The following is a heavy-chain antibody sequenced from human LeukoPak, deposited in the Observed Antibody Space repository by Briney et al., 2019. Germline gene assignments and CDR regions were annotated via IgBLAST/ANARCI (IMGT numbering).Heavy chain of an antibody. CDR1: GGSISLSYYY. CDR3: ASLKPGYRNWFDP. J-gene: IGHJ5*02. V-gene: IGHV4-39*02. Sequence: SETLSLTCSVSGGSISLSYYYWGWIRQPPGKALEWIGSVYYSGTTSYNPSLKSRVTISVDMSKNHFSLKLSSVTAADTAVYYCASLKPGYRNWFDPWGQGTLVTVSS. D-gene: IGHD2-2*03. CDR2: VYYSGTT.